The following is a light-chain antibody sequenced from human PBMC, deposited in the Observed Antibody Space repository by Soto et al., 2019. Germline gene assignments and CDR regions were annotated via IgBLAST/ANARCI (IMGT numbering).Light chain of an antibody. CDR2: GAS. CDR3: QQYRSSPSWT. CDR1: QSISSSY. V-gene: IGKV3-20*01. Sequence: EIVLTQSPGTLSLSPGERATLSCRASQSISSSYFAWYQQRPGQAPRLLIYGASSRATGIPDRFSGSGSGTDFTLTISRLEPEDFAVYYCQQYRSSPSWTFGQGTKVEIK. J-gene: IGKJ1*01.